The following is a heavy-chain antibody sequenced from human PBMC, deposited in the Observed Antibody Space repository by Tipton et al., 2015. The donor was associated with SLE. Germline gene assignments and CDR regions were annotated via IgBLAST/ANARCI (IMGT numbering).Heavy chain of an antibody. CDR3: VRGVTTRFGS. J-gene: IGHJ5*02. D-gene: IGHD4-17*01. Sequence: QLVQSGPEVQKPGASVKVSCKASGYTFTSLDINWVRQATGQGLEWMGWMNPKSGNRGYAQKFQGRVSMTRNTSISTAYMELSSLRAEDTAVYYCVRGVTTRFGSWGQGTLVTVSS. CDR1: GYTFTSLD. CDR2: MNPKSGNR. V-gene: IGHV1-8*01.